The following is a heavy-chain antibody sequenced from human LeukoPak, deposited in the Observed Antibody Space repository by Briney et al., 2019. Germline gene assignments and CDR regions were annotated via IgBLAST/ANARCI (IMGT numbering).Heavy chain of an antibody. CDR1: GFAVSNNY. Sequence: GGSLRLSCAGSGFAVSNNYMNWIRQAPGKGLEWVSSISTDNSYRHYADSVKGRFTISRDNPKNSLYLQMNTLRAEDTAVYYCARDVSLDFWGQGTLVTVSS. V-gene: IGHV3-21*06. CDR3: ARDVSLDF. J-gene: IGHJ4*02. CDR2: ISTDNSYR.